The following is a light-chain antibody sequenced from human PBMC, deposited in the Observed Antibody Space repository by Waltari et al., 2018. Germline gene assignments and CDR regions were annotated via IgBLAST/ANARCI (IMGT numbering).Light chain of an antibody. J-gene: IGKJ4*01. CDR2: KAS. CDR3: QQYKSYPLT. V-gene: IGKV1-5*03. Sequence: DIQMTQSPSTLSASVGDRVTITCRASQSISSWLAGYQQKPGKAPKLLIYKASSLESGVPSRFRGSGSETEFTLTISSLQPDDFATYYCQQYKSYPLTFGGGTKVEIK. CDR1: QSISSW.